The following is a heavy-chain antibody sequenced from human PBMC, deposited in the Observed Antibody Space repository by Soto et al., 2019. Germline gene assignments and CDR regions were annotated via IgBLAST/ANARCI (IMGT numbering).Heavy chain of an antibody. D-gene: IGHD2-15*01. J-gene: IGHJ4*02. Sequence: SLKISCAASGFTFDDYAMHWVRQAPGKGLEWVSGISWNSGSIGYADSVKGRFTISRDNAKNSLYLQMNSLRAEDTALYSCAKDIHPSGGSLFDYWGQGTLVTVSS. CDR1: GFTFDDYA. V-gene: IGHV3-9*01. CDR3: AKDIHPSGGSLFDY. CDR2: ISWNSGSI.